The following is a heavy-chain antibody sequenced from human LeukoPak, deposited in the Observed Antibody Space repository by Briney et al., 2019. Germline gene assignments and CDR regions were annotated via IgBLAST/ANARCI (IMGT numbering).Heavy chain of an antibody. J-gene: IGHJ6*02. Sequence: SVKVSCKTSGGSFTRYAFSWVRQAPGQGLEWMGGIIPIFRTTNNAQKFQDRVTIAADESTSTVYMDLSSLRSEDTAVYYCARERFGELSPSYYYGLDVWGQGTTVTVSS. CDR3: ARERFGELSPSYYYGLDV. D-gene: IGHD3-10*01. CDR1: GGSFTRYA. CDR2: IIPIFRTT. V-gene: IGHV1-69*13.